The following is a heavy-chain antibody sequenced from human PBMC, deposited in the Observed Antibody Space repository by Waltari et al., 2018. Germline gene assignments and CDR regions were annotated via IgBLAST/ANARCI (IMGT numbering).Heavy chain of an antibody. CDR3: ARAGGGYSSGWYYYYYGMDV. V-gene: IGHV4-38-2*01. Sequence: QVQLQESGPGLVKPSETLSLTCAVSGYSISSGYYWGWIRQPPGTGLEWIGSIYHSGSTYYNPSLKSRVTISVDTSKNQFSLKLSSVTAADTAVYYCARAGGGYSSGWYYYYYGMDVWGQGTTVTVSS. J-gene: IGHJ6*02. CDR1: GYSISSGYY. CDR2: IYHSGST. D-gene: IGHD6-19*01.